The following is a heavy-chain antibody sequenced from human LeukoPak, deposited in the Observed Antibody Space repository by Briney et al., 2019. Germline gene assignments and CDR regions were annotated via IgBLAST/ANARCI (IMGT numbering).Heavy chain of an antibody. CDR2: IKQDGSDK. V-gene: IGHV3-7*01. CDR3: ARDGPSVGIDY. CDR1: GFTFSSHW. J-gene: IGHJ4*02. Sequence: HPGGSLRLSCAASGFTFSSHWMSWVRQAPGKGLEWVANIKQDGSDKYYVDSVRGRFTISRDNAKNSLYLQMNSLRTEDTAVYYCARDGPSVGIDYWGQGTLVTVSS. D-gene: IGHD7-27*01.